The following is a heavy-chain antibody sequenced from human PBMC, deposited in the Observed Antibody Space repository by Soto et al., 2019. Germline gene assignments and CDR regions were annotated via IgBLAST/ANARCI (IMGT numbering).Heavy chain of an antibody. CDR1: GFTFSSYS. J-gene: IGHJ6*02. V-gene: IGHV3-21*04. Sequence: GGSLRLSCAASGFTFSSYSMNWVRQAPGKGLEWVSSISSSSSYIYYADSVKGRFTISRDNAKNSLYLQMNSLRAEDTAVYYCARDYYDSSEYYYYGMDVWGQGTTVTVSS. D-gene: IGHD3-22*01. CDR3: ARDYYDSSEYYYYGMDV. CDR2: ISSSSSYI.